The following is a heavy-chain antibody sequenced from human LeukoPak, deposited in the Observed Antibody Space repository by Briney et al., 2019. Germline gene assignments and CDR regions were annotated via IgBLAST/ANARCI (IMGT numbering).Heavy chain of an antibody. D-gene: IGHD3-10*01. CDR1: GYAFTSYH. CDR3: ARDSIPYGSDY. V-gene: IGHV1-46*01. CDR2: IIPSSGST. Sequence: ASVKVSCKASGYAFTSYHIHWMRQAPGQGLGWMGIIIPSSGSTTYAQKFQGRVTMTRDTSTSTAYMELRSLRSDDTAVYYCARDSIPYGSDYWGQGTLVTVSS. J-gene: IGHJ4*02.